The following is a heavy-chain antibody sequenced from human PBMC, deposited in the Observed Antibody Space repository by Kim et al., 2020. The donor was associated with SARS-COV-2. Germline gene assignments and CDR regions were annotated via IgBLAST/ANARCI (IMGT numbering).Heavy chain of an antibody. V-gene: IGHV4-34*01. CDR1: GESFSGYR. J-gene: IGHJ6*02. D-gene: IGHD2-8*02. CDR2: INHSGSV. Sequence: SETLSLTCAVYGESFSGYRWTWIRQPPGKGLEWMGQINHSGSVNYNPSLKSRVTISTDTSKNQFSLKLTSVTAADTGSYYCARGRAGVDPAPVLGLGPYYEYFIMDVWGRGTTVTV. CDR3: ARGRAGVDPAPVLGLGPYYEYFIMDV.